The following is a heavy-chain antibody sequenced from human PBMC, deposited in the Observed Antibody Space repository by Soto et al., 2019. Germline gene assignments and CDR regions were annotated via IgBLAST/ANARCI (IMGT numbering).Heavy chain of an antibody. CDR2: IKQDGSEK. CDR1: GFTFSSYW. V-gene: IGHV3-7*01. Sequence: GGSLRLSCAASGFTFSSYWMSWVRQAPGKGLEWVANIKQDGSEKYYVDSVKGRFTISRDNAKNSLYLQMNSLRAEDTAVYYCARAAPLRYAYIAAAGVDAFDIWGQGTMVTVS. J-gene: IGHJ3*02. CDR3: ARAAPLRYAYIAAAGVDAFDI. D-gene: IGHD6-13*01.